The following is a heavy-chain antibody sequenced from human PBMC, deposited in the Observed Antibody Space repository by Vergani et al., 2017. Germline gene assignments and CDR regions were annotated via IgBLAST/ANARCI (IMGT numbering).Heavy chain of an antibody. J-gene: IGHJ4*02. Sequence: QVQLVESGGGVVQPGGSLRLSCAASGFTFSDYYMSWIRQAPGKGLEWVSYISSSGSTIYYADSVKGRFTISRDNAKNSLYLQMNSLRAEDTAVYYCASQMVRGVFFDYWGQGTLVTVSS. CDR2: ISSSGSTI. D-gene: IGHD3-10*01. CDR1: GFTFSDYY. CDR3: ASQMVRGVFFDY. V-gene: IGHV3-11*04.